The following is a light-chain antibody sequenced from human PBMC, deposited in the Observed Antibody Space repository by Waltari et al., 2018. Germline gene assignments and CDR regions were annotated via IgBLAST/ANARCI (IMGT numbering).Light chain of an antibody. CDR2: AVS. CDR1: SSDVGNHKR. Sequence: QSALTQPASVSGSPGQSITISSTGSSSDVGNHKRVSWYQQPPGKAPKLMIYAVSNRPSGVSDRFSGSKSGDMASLTISGLQPEDEAEYFCSSYAGSSKGVFGGGTKVTVL. CDR3: SSYAGSSKGV. J-gene: IGLJ2*01. V-gene: IGLV2-23*02.